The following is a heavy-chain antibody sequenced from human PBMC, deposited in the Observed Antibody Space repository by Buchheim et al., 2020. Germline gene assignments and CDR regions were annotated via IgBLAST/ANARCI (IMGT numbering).Heavy chain of an antibody. Sequence: EVQLVESGGGLVQPGGSLRLSCAASEFTFSSSWMTWVRQAPGKGLEWVAHINQGGRDKYYVDSVKGRFTISRDNAQNSLYLQMNSLGAEDTAVYYCARGHYGLDVWGQGTT. CDR2: INQGGRDK. J-gene: IGHJ6*02. CDR3: ARGHYGLDV. V-gene: IGHV3-7*01. CDR1: EFTFSSSW.